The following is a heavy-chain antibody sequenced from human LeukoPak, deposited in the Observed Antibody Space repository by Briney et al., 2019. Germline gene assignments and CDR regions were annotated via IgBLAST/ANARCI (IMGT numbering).Heavy chain of an antibody. J-gene: IGHJ1*01. CDR1: GGSISSSSHY. CDR2: IYYSGST. V-gene: IGHV4-39*07. CDR3: ARGGVIVNLRH. D-gene: IGHD3-16*02. Sequence: SETLSLTCTVSGGSISSSSHYWGWIRQPPGKGLEWIGSIYYSGSTYYNLSLKSRVTISLDTSKNQFSLKLTSVTAADTAVYYCARGGVIVNLRHWGQGTLVAVSS.